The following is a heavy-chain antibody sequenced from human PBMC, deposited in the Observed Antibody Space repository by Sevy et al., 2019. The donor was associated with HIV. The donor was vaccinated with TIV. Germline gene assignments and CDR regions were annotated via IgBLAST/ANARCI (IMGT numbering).Heavy chain of an antibody. CDR1: GGSISSGGYS. V-gene: IGHV4-30-2*01. CDR2: IYHSGST. CDR3: ARVSSGSYYRWFDP. Sequence: SETLSLTCAVSGGSISSGGYSWSWIRQPPGKGLEWIGYIYHSGSTYYNPSLKSRVTISVDRSKNQFSLKLGSVTAADTAVYYCARVSSGSYYRWFDPWGQGTLVTVSS. D-gene: IGHD3-10*02. J-gene: IGHJ5*02.